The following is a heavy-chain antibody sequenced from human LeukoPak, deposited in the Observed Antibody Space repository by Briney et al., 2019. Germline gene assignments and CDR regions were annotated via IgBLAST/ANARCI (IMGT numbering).Heavy chain of an antibody. Sequence: KAGGSLRLSCAASGFTFSSYSMNWVRQALGKGLEWVSSISSSSSYIYYADSVKGRFTISRDNAKNSLYLQMNGLRAEDTAVYYCARATVTTSQLPDYWGQGTLVTVSS. CDR3: ARATVTTSQLPDY. J-gene: IGHJ4*02. CDR1: GFTFSSYS. V-gene: IGHV3-21*01. CDR2: ISSSSSYI. D-gene: IGHD4-17*01.